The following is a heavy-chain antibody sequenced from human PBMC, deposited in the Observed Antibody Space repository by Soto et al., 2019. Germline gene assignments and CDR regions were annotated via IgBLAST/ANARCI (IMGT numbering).Heavy chain of an antibody. Sequence: QLQLQESGSGLVKPSQTLSLTCAVSGGSISSGGYSWSWIRHPPGKGLEWIGYIYHSGGTYYTPSRKGQDSMSAARPKNQLSRQQSPVTAADTAVYYCARVPGLWGRGTLVTVS. CDR2: IYHSGGT. V-gene: IGHV4-30-2*01. CDR1: GGSISSGGYS. CDR3: ARVPGL. J-gene: IGHJ2*01.